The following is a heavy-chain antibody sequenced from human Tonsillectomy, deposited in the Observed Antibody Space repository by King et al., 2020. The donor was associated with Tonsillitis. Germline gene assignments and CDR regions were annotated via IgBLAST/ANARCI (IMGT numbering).Heavy chain of an antibody. J-gene: IGHJ4*02. CDR2: IYTSGST. D-gene: IGHD2-15*01. V-gene: IGHV4-4*07. Sequence: VQLQESGPGLVKPSETLSLTCSVSGGLISSHYWSWFRQPAGKGLEWSGRIYTSGSTNYHPSLKSRVTMSVDTSMNQFSLKLSPMTAADTAVYYFAREICSGGRCYSDYWGQGNLATVSS. CDR1: GGLISSHY. CDR3: AREICSGGRCYSDY.